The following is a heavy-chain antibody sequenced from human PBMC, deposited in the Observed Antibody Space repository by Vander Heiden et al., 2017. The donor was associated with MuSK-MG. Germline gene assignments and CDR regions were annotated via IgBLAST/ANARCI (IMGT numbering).Heavy chain of an antibody. D-gene: IGHD1-20*01. Sequence: QVQLQESGPGLVKPSETLSLTCTVSGGSISSYYWSWIRQPAGKGLEWIGRIYTSGSTNYNPSLKSRVTMSVDTSKNQFSMKLSSVTAADTAMYYCAISASPGIIATHFDSWCQGTLVTVSS. J-gene: IGHJ4*02. CDR1: GGSISSYY. CDR2: IYTSGST. CDR3: AISASPGIIATHFDS. V-gene: IGHV4-4*07.